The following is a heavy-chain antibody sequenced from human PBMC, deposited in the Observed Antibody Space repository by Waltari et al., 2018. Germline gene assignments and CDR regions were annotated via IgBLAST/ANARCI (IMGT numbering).Heavy chain of an antibody. Sequence: QVQLQESGPGLVKPSETLSLTCTVSGGSISSYYWSWIRPPAGKGLEWMGRIYTSGSTNYYPSLKSRVHMSVDTSKNQFSLKLSSVTAADTAVYYCARQQWLVRALSFDIWGQGTMVTVSS. D-gene: IGHD6-19*01. J-gene: IGHJ3*02. CDR2: IYTSGST. CDR1: GGSISSYY. CDR3: ARQQWLVRALSFDI. V-gene: IGHV4-4*07.